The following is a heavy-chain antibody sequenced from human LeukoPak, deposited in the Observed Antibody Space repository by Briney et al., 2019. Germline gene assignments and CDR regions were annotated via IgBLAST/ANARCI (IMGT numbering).Heavy chain of an antibody. D-gene: IGHD6-19*01. J-gene: IGHJ4*02. V-gene: IGHV3-7*03. Sequence: AGGSLRLSCAASGFTFSSSWMTWVRQAPGKGLECVANIKQDGSERNYVDSVKGRFTISRDNAKNSLYLQMNTLRDEDTAVYYCATGAGCGYWGQGTLVTVSS. CDR3: ATGAGCGY. CDR1: GFTFSSSW. CDR2: IKQDGSER.